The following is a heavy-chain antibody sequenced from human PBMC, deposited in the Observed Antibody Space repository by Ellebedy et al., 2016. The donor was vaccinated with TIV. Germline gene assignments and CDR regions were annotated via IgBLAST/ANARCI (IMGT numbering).Heavy chain of an antibody. CDR3: ARVGDADYADLLLN. J-gene: IGHJ4*02. Sequence: MPSETLSLTCTVSGCSISSYYWSWIRQPPRKGLEWIGYIYYSGSTNYNPSLKSRVTISVDTSKNQFSLKLSSVTAADTAVYYCARVGDADYADLLLNWGQGTLVTVSS. CDR2: IYYSGST. D-gene: IGHD4-17*01. V-gene: IGHV4-59*01. CDR1: GCSISSYY.